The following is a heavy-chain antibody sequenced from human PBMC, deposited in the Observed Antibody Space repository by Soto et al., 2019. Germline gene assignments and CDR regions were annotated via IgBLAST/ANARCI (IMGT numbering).Heavy chain of an antibody. CDR1: GFTFSNYA. J-gene: IGHJ4*02. D-gene: IGHD6-13*01. CDR3: AKETSAAVGNDFDY. V-gene: IGHV3-23*01. CDR2: VSGSGSST. Sequence: GGSLRLSCAASGFTFSNYAMSWVRQAPGKGLEWVSVVSGSGSSTYYADSVKGRFTISRDNSKNTLYLQMSSLRAEDTAVYYCAKETSAAVGNDFDYWGQGSLVTVSS.